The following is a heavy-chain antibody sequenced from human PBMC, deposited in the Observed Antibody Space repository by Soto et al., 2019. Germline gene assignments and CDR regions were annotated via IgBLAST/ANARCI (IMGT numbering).Heavy chain of an antibody. V-gene: IGHV1-2*02. CDR1: GDTFNDYY. CDR2: INPNGGVT. Sequence: QVQLVQSGAEVKKPGASVTVSCRSSGDTFNDYYIHWVRQAPGQGLVWMGWINPNGGVTKYAQKFQGRVSMTRDTSIRTVYMQLSRLRSDDTAVYYCARESGGATATLDYYYFYMDVWGTGTTVTVSS. D-gene: IGHD5-12*01. CDR3: ARESGGATATLDYYYFYMDV. J-gene: IGHJ6*03.